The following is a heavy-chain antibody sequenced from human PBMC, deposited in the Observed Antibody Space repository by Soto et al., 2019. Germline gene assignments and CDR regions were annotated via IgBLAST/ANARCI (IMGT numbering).Heavy chain of an antibody. Sequence: PGGSLRLSCAASGFTFSSYAMSWVRQAPGKGLEWVSAISGSGGSTYYADSVKGRLTISRDNSKNTLYLQMNSLRAEDTAVYYCAKGDYYDSSGPDYWGQGTLVTVSS. V-gene: IGHV3-23*01. J-gene: IGHJ4*02. D-gene: IGHD3-22*01. CDR3: AKGDYYDSSGPDY. CDR1: GFTFSSYA. CDR2: ISGSGGST.